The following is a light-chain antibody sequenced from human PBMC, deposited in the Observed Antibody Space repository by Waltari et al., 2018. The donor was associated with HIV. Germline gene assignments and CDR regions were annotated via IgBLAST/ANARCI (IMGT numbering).Light chain of an antibody. CDR1: SSDVGGYKS. V-gene: IGLV2-14*01. CDR3: SSYTTDSTLV. Sequence: QSALTQPASVSGSPGQSITLSCTGTSSDVGGYKSVSWYQPLPGKAPKLMIYEVTNRPSGVSDRFSGSKSGNTASLTISGLQAEDEADYYCSSYTTDSTLVFGAGTKLTVL. CDR2: EVT. J-gene: IGLJ3*02.